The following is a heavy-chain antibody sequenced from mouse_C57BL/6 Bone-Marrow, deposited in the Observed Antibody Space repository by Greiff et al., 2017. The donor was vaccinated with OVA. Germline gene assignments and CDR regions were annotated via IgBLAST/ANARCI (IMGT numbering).Heavy chain of an antibody. CDR3: ARYLGYDGFAY. CDR1: GYTFTSYT. V-gene: IGHV1-4*01. J-gene: IGHJ3*01. CDR2: INPSSGYT. D-gene: IGHD2-2*01. Sequence: VQLQQSGAELARPGASVKMSCKASGYTFTSYTMHWVKQRPGQGLEWIGYINPSSGYTKYNQKFKDKATLTADKSSSTAYMQLSSLTSEDSAVYYCARYLGYDGFAYWGQGTLVTVSA.